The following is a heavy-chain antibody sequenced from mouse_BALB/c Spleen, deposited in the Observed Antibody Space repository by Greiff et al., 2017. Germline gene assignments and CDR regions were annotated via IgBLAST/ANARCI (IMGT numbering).Heavy chain of an antibody. CDR2: ISSGGSYT. Sequence: EVQVVESGGGLVKPGGSLKLSCAASGFTFSSYTMSWVRQTPEKRLEWVATISSGGSYTYYPDSVKGRFTISRDNAKNTLYLQMSSLKSEDTAMYYCTREGTTVPGYFDYWGQGTTLTVSS. CDR3: TREGTTVPGYFDY. CDR1: GFTFSSYT. D-gene: IGHD1-1*01. J-gene: IGHJ2*01. V-gene: IGHV5-6-4*01.